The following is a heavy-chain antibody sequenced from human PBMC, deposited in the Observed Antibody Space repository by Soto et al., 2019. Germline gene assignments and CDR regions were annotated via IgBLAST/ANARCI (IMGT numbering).Heavy chain of an antibody. D-gene: IGHD3-10*01. J-gene: IGHJ5*02. Sequence: SETLSLTCTVSGGSISSSSYYWGWIRQPPGKGLEWIGSIYYSGSTYYNPSLKSRVTISVDTSKNQFSLKLSSVTAADTAVYYCARLTRKGNWFDPWGQGTLVTVS. CDR1: GGSISSSSYY. V-gene: IGHV4-39*01. CDR2: IYYSGST. CDR3: ARLTRKGNWFDP.